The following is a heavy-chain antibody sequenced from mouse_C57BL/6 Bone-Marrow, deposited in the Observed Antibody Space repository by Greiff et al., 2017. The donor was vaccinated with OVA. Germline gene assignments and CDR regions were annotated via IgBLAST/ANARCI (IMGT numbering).Heavy chain of an antibody. V-gene: IGHV14-4*01. CDR1: GFNIKDDY. CDR2: IDPENGDT. D-gene: IGHD2-2*01. Sequence: VHVKQSGAELVRPGASVKLSCTASGFNIKDDYMHWVKQRPEQGLDWIGWIDPENGDTEYASKFQGKATITADTSSNTAYLQLSSLTSEDTAVYYCTTPIYYGYDGVDYWGQGTTLTVSS. J-gene: IGHJ2*01. CDR3: TTPIYYGYDGVDY.